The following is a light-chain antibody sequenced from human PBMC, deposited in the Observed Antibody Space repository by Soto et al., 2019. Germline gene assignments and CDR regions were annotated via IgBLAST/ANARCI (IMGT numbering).Light chain of an antibody. CDR3: QKYNSAPWT. V-gene: IGKV1-27*01. CDR1: QGISNY. J-gene: IGKJ1*01. Sequence: DIQMTQSPSSLSASVGDRVTITCRASQGISNYLAWYQQQPGKVPKLLIYVASTLQSGVPSRFSGSASGTDFTLTIRSLQPEDVATSYCQKYNSAPWTFGQGTKVEIK. CDR2: VAS.